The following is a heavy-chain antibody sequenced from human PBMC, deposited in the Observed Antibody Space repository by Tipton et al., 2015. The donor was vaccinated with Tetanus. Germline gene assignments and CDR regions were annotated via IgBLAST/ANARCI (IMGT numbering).Heavy chain of an antibody. CDR2: IYYSGST. CDR1: GDSISGSHYY. Sequence: TLSLTCTVSGDSISGSHYYWGWVRQAPGKGPEWIGSIYYSGSTYYSPSFKSRVTLSVDTSKNQFSLKLSSVTAADTAVYYCARIGWLQQNKPAFDIWGQGTVVTVSS. V-gene: IGHV4-39*07. D-gene: IGHD6-19*01. CDR3: ARIGWLQQNKPAFDI. J-gene: IGHJ3*02.